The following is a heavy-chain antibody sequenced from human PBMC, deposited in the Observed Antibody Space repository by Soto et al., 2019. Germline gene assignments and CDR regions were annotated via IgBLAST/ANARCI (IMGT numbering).Heavy chain of an antibody. Sequence: PGGSLRLSCAASGFTFSSYGMHWVRQAPGKGLEWVAVISYDGSNKYYADSVKGRFTISRDNSKNTLYLQMNSLRAEDTAVYYCAKDGGSYYRGYFDDWGQGTLVTVSS. CDR2: ISYDGSNK. J-gene: IGHJ4*02. CDR1: GFTFSSYG. CDR3: AKDGGSYYRGYFDD. V-gene: IGHV3-30*18. D-gene: IGHD1-26*01.